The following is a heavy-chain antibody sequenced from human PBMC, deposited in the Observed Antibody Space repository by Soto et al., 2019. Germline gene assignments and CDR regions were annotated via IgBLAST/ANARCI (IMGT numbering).Heavy chain of an antibody. CDR1: GFRFNEYE. J-gene: IGHJ4*02. CDR2: INSGGSLI. V-gene: IGHV3-48*03. CDR3: ARETSYGQSATIVGEF. Sequence: EVQLVESGGGLVQPGGSLRLSFVGSGFRFNEYEINWVRQAPGKGLEWISYINSGGSLIYYAASVKGRFTISRDNYKDSVYLQMNSLRADDTALYYCARETSYGQSATIVGEFWGQGTLVTVSS. D-gene: IGHD3-10*01.